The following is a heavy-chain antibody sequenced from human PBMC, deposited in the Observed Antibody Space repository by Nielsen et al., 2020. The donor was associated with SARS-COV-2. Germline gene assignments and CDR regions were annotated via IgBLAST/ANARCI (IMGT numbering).Heavy chain of an antibody. J-gene: IGHJ4*02. V-gene: IGHV4-59*04. CDR2: IHYSGST. CDR3: AGTLMIFGVVPTFDF. Sequence: ESLKISCAASGFTFSSYWMHWIRQPPGQGLEWIASIHYSGSTLYNPSLKSRVTMSIDTSKNQFSLRLSSVTAADTAIYYCAGTLMIFGVVPTFDFWGQGTPVTVSS. D-gene: IGHD3-3*01. CDR1: GFTFSSYW.